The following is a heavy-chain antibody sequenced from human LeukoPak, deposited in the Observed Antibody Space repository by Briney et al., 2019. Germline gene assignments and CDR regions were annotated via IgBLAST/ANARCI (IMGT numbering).Heavy chain of an antibody. Sequence: GGSLRLSCAASEFTFSSNYMSWVRQAPGKGLEWVSAISGSGGSTYYADSVKGRFTISRDNSKNTLYLQMNSLRAEDTAVYYCAKDKVVVTTRLGFDYWGQGTLVTVSS. CDR1: EFTFSSNY. J-gene: IGHJ4*02. CDR2: ISGSGGST. CDR3: AKDKVVVTTRLGFDY. D-gene: IGHD2-21*02. V-gene: IGHV3-23*01.